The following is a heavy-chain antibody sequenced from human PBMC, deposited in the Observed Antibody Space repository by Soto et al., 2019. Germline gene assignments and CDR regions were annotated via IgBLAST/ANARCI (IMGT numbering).Heavy chain of an antibody. Sequence: EVQLLESGGGLVQPGGSLRLSCAASGFTFTDHYMDWVRQAPGKGLEWVGLARNKVNSYIISYAASVKGRFIISRDDSKNSLYLQMNSLKTEHTAVYFCARLMGTSFDLWGRGTLVTLSS. D-gene: IGHD2-8*01. J-gene: IGHJ4*01. CDR2: ARNKVNSYII. CDR3: ARLMGTSFDL. CDR1: GFTFTDHY. V-gene: IGHV3-72*01.